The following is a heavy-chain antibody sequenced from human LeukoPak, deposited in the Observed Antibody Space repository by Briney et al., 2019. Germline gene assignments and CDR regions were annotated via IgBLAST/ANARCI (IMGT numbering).Heavy chain of an antibody. V-gene: IGHV4-59*01. CDR2: IYYSGST. CDR1: GGSISSYY. D-gene: IGHD6-13*01. J-gene: IGHJ4*02. CDR3: ARGFSSPDY. Sequence: PSETLSLTCTVSGGSISSYYWSWIRQPPGKGLEWIGYIYYSGSTNYNPSLKSRVTISVDTSKNQFSLKLSSVTAADTAMYYCARGFSSPDYWGQGTLVTVSS.